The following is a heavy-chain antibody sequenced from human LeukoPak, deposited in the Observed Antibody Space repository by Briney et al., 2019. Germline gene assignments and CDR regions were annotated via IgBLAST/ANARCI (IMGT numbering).Heavy chain of an antibody. D-gene: IGHD3-16*02. Sequence: SETLSLTCAVYGGSFSGYYWSWIRQPPGKGLEWIGEINHSGSTNYNPSLMSRVTISVDTSKNQFSLKLSSVTAADTAVYYCARGPRYDYVWGSYRPNWFDPWGQGTLVTVSS. CDR3: ARGPRYDYVWGSYRPNWFDP. V-gene: IGHV4-34*01. J-gene: IGHJ5*02. CDR1: GGSFSGYY. CDR2: INHSGST.